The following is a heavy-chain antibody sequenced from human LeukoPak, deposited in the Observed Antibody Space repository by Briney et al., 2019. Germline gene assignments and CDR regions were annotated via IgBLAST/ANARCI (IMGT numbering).Heavy chain of an antibody. V-gene: IGHV7-4-1*02. J-gene: IGHJ6*03. D-gene: IGHD6-13*01. CDR1: GYTFTSYA. CDR2: INTNTGNP. Sequence: GASVKVSCKASGYTFTSYAMNWVRQAPGQGLEWMGWINTNTGNPTYAQGFTGRFVFSLDTSVSTAYLQISSLKAEDTAVYYCARRGSSWYSYYYMDVWGKGTTVTVSS. CDR3: ARRGSSWYSYYYMDV.